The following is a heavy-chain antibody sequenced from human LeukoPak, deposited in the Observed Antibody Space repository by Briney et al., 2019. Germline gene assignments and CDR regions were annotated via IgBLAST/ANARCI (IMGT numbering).Heavy chain of an antibody. V-gene: IGHV1-18*01. J-gene: IGHJ4*02. CDR2: ISVYNGNT. CDR1: GYTFTSYG. Sequence: ASVKVSCKASGYTFTSYGISWVRQAPGQGLEWMGWISVYNGNTNYAQKLQGRVTMTTDTSTSTAYMELRSLRSDDTAVYYCARDRSPPLRFLEWLLKGAPVDYWGQGTLVTVSS. CDR3: ARDRSPPLRFLEWLLKGAPVDY. D-gene: IGHD3-3*01.